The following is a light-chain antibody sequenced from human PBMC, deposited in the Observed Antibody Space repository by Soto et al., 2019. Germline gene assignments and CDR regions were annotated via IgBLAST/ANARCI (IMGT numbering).Light chain of an antibody. J-gene: IGLJ1*01. CDR3: GTWDSSLSADV. CDR2: ENN. CDR1: SSKIGNNY. V-gene: IGLV1-51*02. Sequence: QSVLTPPPSVSAAPGQKVNISCSGRSSKIGNNYVSWYQQLPGTAPKLLIYENNKRPSGIPDRFSGSKSVTSATLGIIGLQTGDEADYYCGTWDSSLSADVFGTGTKITVL.